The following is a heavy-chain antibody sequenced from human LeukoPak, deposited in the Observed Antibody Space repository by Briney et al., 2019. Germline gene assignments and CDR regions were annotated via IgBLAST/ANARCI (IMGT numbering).Heavy chain of an antibody. CDR2: IYYSGST. V-gene: IGHV4-61*05. CDR1: GGSISSSSYY. CDR3: ARVLAAAGAYYFDY. J-gene: IGHJ4*02. Sequence: SETLSLTCTVSGGSISSSSYYWGWIRQPPGKGLEWIGYIYYSGSTNYNPSLKSRVTISVDTSENQFSLKLSSVTAADTAVYYCARVLAAAGAYYFDYWGQGTLVTVSS. D-gene: IGHD6-13*01.